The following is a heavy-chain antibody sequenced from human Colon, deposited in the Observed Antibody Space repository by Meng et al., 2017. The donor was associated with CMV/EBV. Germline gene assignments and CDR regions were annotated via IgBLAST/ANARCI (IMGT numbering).Heavy chain of an antibody. Sequence: SETLSLTCAVYGASFSGYHWTWVRQPPEKGLEWIGEMNHRGSTTYSPSLKSRLTISVDTSKKQLSLRLTSMTAADTAVYYCGCWSASNRVEYWGQGTLVTVSS. CDR1: GASFSGYH. V-gene: IGHV4-34*01. D-gene: IGHD2/OR15-2a*01. CDR3: GCWSASNRVEY. J-gene: IGHJ4*02. CDR2: MNHRGST.